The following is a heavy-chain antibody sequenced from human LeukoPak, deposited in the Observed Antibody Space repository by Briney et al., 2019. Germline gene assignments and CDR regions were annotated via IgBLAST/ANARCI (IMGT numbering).Heavy chain of an antibody. CDR2: INHSGSI. Sequence: SETLSLTCAVYGGFFSDFYWSWVRQPPGRGLEWIGEINHSGSINYSPSLKSRVTISVDTPKNQFSLKLSSVTAADTAVYYCARGDTTGPHMYGMDVWGQGTTVTVSS. CDR1: GGFFSDFY. CDR3: ARGDTTGPHMYGMDV. D-gene: IGHD1-1*01. V-gene: IGHV4-34*01. J-gene: IGHJ6*02.